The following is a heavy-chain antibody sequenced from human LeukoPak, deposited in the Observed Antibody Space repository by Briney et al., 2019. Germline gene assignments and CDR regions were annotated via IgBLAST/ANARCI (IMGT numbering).Heavy chain of an antibody. CDR1: GYTFTSYY. CDR2: INPSGDST. D-gene: IGHD3-10*01. J-gene: IGHJ4*02. CDR3: ARSTIRGVTYYFDY. V-gene: IGHV1-46*01. Sequence: ASVKVSCKASGYTFTSYYIHWVRQAPGQGLEWMGVINPSGDSTSYAQKFQGRVTMTRDTSTSTVYMELSSLRSEDTAVHYCARSTIRGVTYYFDYWGQGTLVTVSS.